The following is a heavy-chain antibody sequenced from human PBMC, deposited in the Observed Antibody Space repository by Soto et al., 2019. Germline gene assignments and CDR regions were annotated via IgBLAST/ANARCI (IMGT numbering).Heavy chain of an antibody. V-gene: IGHV4-34*01. CDR1: GGSFSGYY. Sequence: QVQLQQWGAGLLKPSETLSLTCAVYGGSFSGYYWSWIRQPPGKGLEWIGEINHSGSTNYNPSLKSRVTISVDTSKNQFSLKLSSVTAADTAVYYCAKGYSSGWYRRGYYGMDVWGQGTTVTVSS. D-gene: IGHD6-19*01. J-gene: IGHJ6*02. CDR3: AKGYSSGWYRRGYYGMDV. CDR2: INHSGST.